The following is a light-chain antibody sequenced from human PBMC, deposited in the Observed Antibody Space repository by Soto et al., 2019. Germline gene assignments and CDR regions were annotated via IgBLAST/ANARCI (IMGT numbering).Light chain of an antibody. Sequence: QSVLTQPASVSGSPGQSITISCTGTSSDVGGYEYVSWYQQLPGKAPKLMIYEVNNRPSGVSARFSGSRSGNTASLSISGLQAEDEADYYCAAWDDSLNGVVFGGGTKVTVL. J-gene: IGLJ2*01. CDR1: SSDVGGYEY. CDR3: AAWDDSLNGVV. V-gene: IGLV2-14*01. CDR2: EVN.